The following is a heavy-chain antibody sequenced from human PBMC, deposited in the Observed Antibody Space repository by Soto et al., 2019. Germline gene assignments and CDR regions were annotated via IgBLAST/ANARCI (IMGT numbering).Heavy chain of an antibody. D-gene: IGHD3-10*01. J-gene: IGHJ4*02. CDR1: GGSVSGYY. Sequence: SEALSLTCTVSGGSVSGYYWGWIRQPPGRGLEYIGHIHYSGSTNYNPSLKSRVTMSVDASRNQFSLKLNSVTAADTAVYFCARHYNSGSYPLDCWGQGTLVT. CDR2: IHYSGST. V-gene: IGHV4-59*08. CDR3: ARHYNSGSYPLDC.